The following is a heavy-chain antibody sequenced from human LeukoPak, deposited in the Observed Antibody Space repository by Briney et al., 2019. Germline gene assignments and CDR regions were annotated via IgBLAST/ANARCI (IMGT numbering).Heavy chain of an antibody. J-gene: IGHJ4*02. V-gene: IGHV4-30-4*08. CDR3: ARVSKYYYDSSGLDY. D-gene: IGHD3-22*01. CDR1: GGSISSGDYY. CDR2: IYYSGST. Sequence: SQTLSLTCTVSGGSISSGDYYWSWIRQSPGKGLEWIGYIYYSGSTYYNPSLKSRVTISVDTSKNQFSLKLSSVTAADTAVYYCARVSKYYYDSSGLDYWGQGTLVTVSS.